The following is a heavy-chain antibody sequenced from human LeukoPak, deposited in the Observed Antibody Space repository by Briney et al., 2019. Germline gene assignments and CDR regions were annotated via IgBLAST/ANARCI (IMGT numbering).Heavy chain of an antibody. D-gene: IGHD1-14*01. V-gene: IGHV3-23*01. CDR1: GFTFSSSA. CDR2: ISGSGSGGST. J-gene: IGHJ6*04. Sequence: PGGSLRLSCAASGFTFSSSAMSWVRQAPGKGLEWDSSISGSGSGGSTYYADSVKGRFTISRDNAKNSLYLQMNSLRAEDTAVYYCVSPPWITRGGDVWGKGTTVTISS. CDR3: VSPPWITRGGDV.